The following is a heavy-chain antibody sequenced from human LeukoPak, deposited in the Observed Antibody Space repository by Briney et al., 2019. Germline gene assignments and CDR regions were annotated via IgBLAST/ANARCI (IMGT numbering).Heavy chain of an antibody. Sequence: GGSLRLSCAASGFTFSSYSMNWVRQAPGKGLEWVSSISSSSSYIYYADSEKGRFTISRDNAKNSLYLQMNSLRAEDTAVYYCARGIRIVVVPAAIGSLDYWGQGTLVTVSS. V-gene: IGHV3-21*01. CDR1: GFTFSSYS. J-gene: IGHJ4*02. D-gene: IGHD2-2*01. CDR3: ARGIRIVVVPAAIGSLDY. CDR2: ISSSSSYI.